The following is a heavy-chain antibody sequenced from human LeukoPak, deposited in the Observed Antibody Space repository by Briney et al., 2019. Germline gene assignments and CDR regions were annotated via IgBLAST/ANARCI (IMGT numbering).Heavy chain of an antibody. V-gene: IGHV4-61*05. CDR2: IYTSGST. CDR1: GGSISSSSYY. J-gene: IGHJ3*02. D-gene: IGHD6-13*01. CDR3: ARVEQQRKLDAFDI. Sequence: SETLSLTCTVSGGSISSSSYYWGWIRQPPGKGLEWIGRIYTSGSTNYNPSLKSRVTMSVDTSKNQFSLKLSSVTAADTAVYYCARVEQQRKLDAFDIWGQGTMVTVSS.